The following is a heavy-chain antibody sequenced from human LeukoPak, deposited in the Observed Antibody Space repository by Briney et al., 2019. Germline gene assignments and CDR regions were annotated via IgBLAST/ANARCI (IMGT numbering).Heavy chain of an antibody. D-gene: IGHD2-2*01. V-gene: IGHV3-11*04. CDR3: ARSILPAANAIDY. Sequence: PGGSPRLSCAASGFTFSDYYMNWIRQAPGKGLEWVSYISSSGSTISYADSVKGRFTVSRDNAKNSLYLQMNSLRAEDTAVYYCARSILPAANAIDYWGQGTLVTVSS. CDR1: GFTFSDYY. J-gene: IGHJ4*02. CDR2: ISSSGSTI.